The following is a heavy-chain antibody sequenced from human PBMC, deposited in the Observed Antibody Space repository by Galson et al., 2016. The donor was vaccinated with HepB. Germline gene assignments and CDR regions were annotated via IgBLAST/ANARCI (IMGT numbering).Heavy chain of an antibody. Sequence: ETLSLTCTVSGGSVSSGDYYWSWIRQHPGKGLEWIGYIYYSGTAYYDPSLKSRVSISVDTSKNQFSLQLTSVTAADTATYYCARHCDGDCYNNLADAFDIWGQGTKVTVSS. CDR3: ARHCDGDCYNNLADAFDI. V-gene: IGHV4-39*01. J-gene: IGHJ3*02. CDR1: GGSVSSGDYY. CDR2: IYYSGTA. D-gene: IGHD2-21*01.